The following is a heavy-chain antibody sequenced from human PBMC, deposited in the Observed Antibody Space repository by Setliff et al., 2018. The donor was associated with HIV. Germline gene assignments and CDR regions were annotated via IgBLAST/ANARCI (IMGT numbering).Heavy chain of an antibody. V-gene: IGHV3-9*01. D-gene: IGHD3-22*01. CDR3: AKDRGSGWHAFDI. J-gene: IGHJ3*02. Sequence: GGSLRLSCAASGFTFDDYAMHWVRQAPGKGLEWVSGISWNSGSIGYADSVKGRFTISRDNAKNSLYLQMNSLRAEDTALYYCAKDRGSGWHAFDIWGQGTMVTVSS. CDR2: ISWNSGSI. CDR1: GFTFDDYA.